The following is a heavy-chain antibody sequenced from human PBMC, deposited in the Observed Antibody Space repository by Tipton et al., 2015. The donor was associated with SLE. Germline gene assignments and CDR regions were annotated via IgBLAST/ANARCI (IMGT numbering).Heavy chain of an antibody. CDR1: GGSISNYY. J-gene: IGHJ3*02. CDR3: ARQGRFLTHAFDI. V-gene: IGHV4-59*01. Sequence: TLSLTCTVSGGSISNYYWSWIRQPPGKGLEWIGYIYYNGSTNYNPSLKSRVTISVDTSKNQFSLMLSSVTAADTAVYYCARQGRFLTHAFDIWGQGTMVTVSS. CDR2: IYYNGST. D-gene: IGHD3-3*01.